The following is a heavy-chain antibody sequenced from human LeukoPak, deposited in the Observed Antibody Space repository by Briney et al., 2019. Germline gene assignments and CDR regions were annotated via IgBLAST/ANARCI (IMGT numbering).Heavy chain of an antibody. CDR3: ARGDYAEYFQH. V-gene: IGHV1-2*02. CDR2: INPNSGGT. D-gene: IGHD4-17*01. Sequence: ASVKVSCKASGYTFSGYYMHWVRQAPEQGLEWMGWINPNSGGTYYAQKFQGRVTMTRDTSISTTYMELSRLTSDDTAVYYCARGDYAEYFQHWGQGTLVTVSP. CDR1: GYTFSGYY. J-gene: IGHJ1*01.